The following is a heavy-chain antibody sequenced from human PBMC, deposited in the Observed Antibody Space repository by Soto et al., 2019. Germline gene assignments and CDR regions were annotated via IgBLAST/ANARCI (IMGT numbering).Heavy chain of an antibody. D-gene: IGHD6-19*01. CDR2: ISYDGSNK. CDR1: GFTFSSYG. V-gene: IGHV3-30*18. J-gene: IGHJ4*02. Sequence: QVQLVESGGGVVQPGRSLRLSCAASGFTFSSYGMHWVRQAPGKGLEWVAVISYDGSNKYYADSVKGRFTISRDNSKNTRYLQMNSLRAEDTAVYYCAKRTPWKIAVAAAIDYWGQGTLVTVSS. CDR3: AKRTPWKIAVAAAIDY.